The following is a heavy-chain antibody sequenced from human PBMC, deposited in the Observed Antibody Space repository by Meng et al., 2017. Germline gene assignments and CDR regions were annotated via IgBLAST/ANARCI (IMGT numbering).Heavy chain of an antibody. CDR3: AREGRVDFDY. V-gene: IGHV7-4-1*02. CDR2: INTNTGNP. CDR1: GYTVTSYA. J-gene: IGHJ4*02. D-gene: IGHD1-26*01. Sequence: QVLLLQSGSTLKQPGATVKVSCTASGYTVTSYAIHWGRPAPGQGLAWKGWINTNTGNPTYAQGFTGLFVFSLDTSGSTAYLQISSLKAEDTAVYYCAREGRVDFDYWGQGTLVTVSS.